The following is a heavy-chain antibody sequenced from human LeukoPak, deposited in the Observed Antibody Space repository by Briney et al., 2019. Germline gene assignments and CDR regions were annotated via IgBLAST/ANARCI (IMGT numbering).Heavy chain of an antibody. V-gene: IGHV3-33*06. Sequence: GGSLRLSCAASGFTFSSYGMHWVRQAPGKGLEWVAFNKYYADSVKGRFTISRDNSKNTLYLQMNSLRAEDTAVYYCAKDFIAMSEWEPLGDWGQGTLVTVSS. J-gene: IGHJ4*02. D-gene: IGHD1-26*01. CDR2: NK. CDR1: GFTFSSYG. CDR3: AKDFIAMSEWEPLGD.